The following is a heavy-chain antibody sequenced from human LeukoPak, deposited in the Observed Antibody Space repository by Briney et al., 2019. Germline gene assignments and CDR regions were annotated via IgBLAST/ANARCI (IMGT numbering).Heavy chain of an antibody. J-gene: IGHJ5*02. CDR1: GGSISSYY. CDR3: ARCLTSCYRREIDP. Sequence: SETLSLTCTVSGGSISSYYWSWIRQPPGKGLEWIGYIYTSGSTNYNPSLKSRVTISVDTSKNQFSLKLSSVTAADTAVYYCARCLTSCYRREIDPWGQGTLVTVSS. V-gene: IGHV4-4*09. CDR2: IYTSGST. D-gene: IGHD2-2*02.